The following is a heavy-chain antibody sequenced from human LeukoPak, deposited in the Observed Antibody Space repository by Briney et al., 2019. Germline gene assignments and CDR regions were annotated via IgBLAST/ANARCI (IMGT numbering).Heavy chain of an antibody. CDR1: GGSISSSSYY. CDR3: ARVASYDFWSGHLGAYMDV. J-gene: IGHJ6*03. CDR2: IYYSGST. V-gene: IGHV4-39*07. D-gene: IGHD3-3*01. Sequence: KASETLSLTCTVSGGSISSSSYYWGWIRQPPGKGLEWIGSIYYSGSTYYNPSLKSRVTISVDTSKNQFSLKLSSVTAADTAVYYCARVASYDFWSGHLGAYMDVWGKGTTVTVSS.